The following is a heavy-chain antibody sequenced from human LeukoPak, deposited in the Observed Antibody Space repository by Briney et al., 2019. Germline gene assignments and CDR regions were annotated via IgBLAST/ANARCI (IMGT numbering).Heavy chain of an antibody. CDR3: ARGYYYSSSPGYFDL. Sequence: PSATLPLTCAVYVGSFSGYYWSWIRQPPGKGLEWIGEINHSGSTNYNPSLKSRVTISVDTSKNQFSLKLSSVTAADTAVYYCARGYYYSSSPGYFDLWGRGTLVTVSS. J-gene: IGHJ2*01. V-gene: IGHV4-34*01. D-gene: IGHD6-6*01. CDR2: INHSGST. CDR1: VGSFSGYY.